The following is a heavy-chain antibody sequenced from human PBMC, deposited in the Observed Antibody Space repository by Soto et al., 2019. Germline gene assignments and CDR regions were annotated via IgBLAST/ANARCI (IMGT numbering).Heavy chain of an antibody. D-gene: IGHD6-13*01. CDR1: GFTFSDHY. V-gene: IGHV3-72*01. Sequence: EVQLVESGGGLVQPGGSLRLSCAASGFTFSDHYMDWVRQAPGKGLEWVGRTRNKANSYTTEYAASVKGRFTISRDDSKNSLYLQMNSLKTEDTAVYYCARGLRGFSSSWGQGTLVTVSS. CDR2: TRNKANSYTT. J-gene: IGHJ4*02. CDR3: ARGLRGFSSS.